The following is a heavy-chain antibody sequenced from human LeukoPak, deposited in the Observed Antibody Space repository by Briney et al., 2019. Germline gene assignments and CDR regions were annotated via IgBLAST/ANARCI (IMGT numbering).Heavy chain of an antibody. CDR2: ISSSSSYI. J-gene: IGHJ4*02. D-gene: IGHD3-22*01. V-gene: IGHV3-21*01. CDR3: ARVEYYYDSSGYYYFDY. CDR1: GFTFSAYN. Sequence: PGGSLRLSCAASGFTFSAYNMNWVRRAPGKGLEWVSSISSSSSYIYYADSVKGRFTISRDNAKNSLYLQMNSLRAEDTAVYYCARVEYYYDSSGYYYFDYWGQGTLVTVSS.